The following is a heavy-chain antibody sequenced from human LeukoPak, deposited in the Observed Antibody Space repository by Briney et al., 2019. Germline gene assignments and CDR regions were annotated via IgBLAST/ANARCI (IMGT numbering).Heavy chain of an antibody. J-gene: IGHJ6*03. CDR1: GFTFSSYA. Sequence: PGRSLRLSCAASGFTFSSYAMHWVRQAPGKGLEWVAVISYDGSNKYYADSVKGRFTISRDNAKNSLYLQMNSLRAEDTAVYYCARDDSGWAVYYYYYMDVWGKGTTVTISS. D-gene: IGHD3-9*01. V-gene: IGHV3-30*04. CDR2: ISYDGSNK. CDR3: ARDDSGWAVYYYYYMDV.